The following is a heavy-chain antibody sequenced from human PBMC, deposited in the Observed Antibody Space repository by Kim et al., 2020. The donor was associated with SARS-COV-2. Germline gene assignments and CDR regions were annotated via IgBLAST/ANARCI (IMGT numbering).Heavy chain of an antibody. Sequence: GGSLRLSCAASGFTFYNTWMSWVRQAPGKGLEWVGRIKTEADDWTTDYATPVKGRFTILRDDSKNTVYLQMDSLKTEDTAVYYCTTEVCGVLGNMDVWGEETTVTVSS. CDR2: IKTEADDWTT. J-gene: IGHJ6*04. V-gene: IGHV3-15*01. CDR1: GFTFYNTW. D-gene: IGHD2-8*02. CDR3: TTEVCGVLGNMDV.